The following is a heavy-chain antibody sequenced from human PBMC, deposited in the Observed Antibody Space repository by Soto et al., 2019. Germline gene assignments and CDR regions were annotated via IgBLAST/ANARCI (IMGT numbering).Heavy chain of an antibody. CDR3: AGEPFLQGNWFDP. CDR2: INPNSGGT. J-gene: IGHJ5*02. CDR1: GYTFTGYY. V-gene: IGHV1-2*04. Sequence: ASVKVSCKASGYTFTGYYMHWVRQAPGQGLEWMGWINPNSGGTNYAQKFQGWATMTRDTSISTAYMELSRLRSDDTAVYYCAGEPFLQGNWFDPWGQGTLLTVSS.